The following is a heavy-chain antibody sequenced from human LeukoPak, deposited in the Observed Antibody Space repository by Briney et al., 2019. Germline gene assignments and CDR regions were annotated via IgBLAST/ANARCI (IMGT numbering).Heavy chain of an antibody. CDR3: ARDRSSWFSLYYYYGMDV. J-gene: IGHJ6*02. CDR1: GYTFTGYY. CDR2: INPNSGGT. Sequence: ASVKVSCEASGYTFTGYYMHWVRQAPGQGLEWMGWINPNSGGTNYAQKFQGRVTMTRDTSISTAYMELSRLRSDDTAVYYCARDRSSWFSLYYYYGMDVWGQGTTVTVFS. V-gene: IGHV1-2*02. D-gene: IGHD6-13*01.